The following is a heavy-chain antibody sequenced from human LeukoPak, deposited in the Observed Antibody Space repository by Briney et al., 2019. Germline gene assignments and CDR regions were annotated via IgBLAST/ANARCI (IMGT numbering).Heavy chain of an antibody. CDR1: GYTFTSYG. Sequence: ASVKVSCKGSGYTFTSYGISWVRQAPGQGLEWMGWISDYNGNTNYAQKLQGRVTMTTDTSTSTAYIELRSLRSDDTAVYDCARDPGQNWYFDLWGRGTLVTVSS. CDR3: ARDPGQNWYFDL. V-gene: IGHV1-18*01. CDR2: ISDYNGNT. J-gene: IGHJ2*01.